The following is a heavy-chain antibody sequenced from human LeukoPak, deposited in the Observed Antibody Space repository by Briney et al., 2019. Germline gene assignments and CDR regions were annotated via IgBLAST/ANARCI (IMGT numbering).Heavy chain of an antibody. CDR3: ARSTDSYYYDSSGFDH. Sequence: GGSLRLSCAASGFTVSSNYMSWVRQAPGKGLEWVSVIYSGGSTYYADFVKGRFTISRDNSKNTLYLQMNSLRAEDTAVYYCARSTDSYYYDSSGFDHWGQGTLVTVSS. D-gene: IGHD3-22*01. CDR2: IYSGGST. CDR1: GFTVSSNY. J-gene: IGHJ4*02. V-gene: IGHV3-66*01.